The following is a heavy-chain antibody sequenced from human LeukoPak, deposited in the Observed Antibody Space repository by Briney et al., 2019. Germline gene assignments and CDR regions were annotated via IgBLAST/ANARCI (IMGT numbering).Heavy chain of an antibody. CDR2: ISGSGGST. J-gene: IGHJ4*02. V-gene: IGHV3-23*01. CDR1: GFTFSSYA. D-gene: IGHD6-19*01. CDR3: AKAGRSSGWYLDY. Sequence: TGGSLRLSCAASGFTFSSYAMSWVRQAPGKGLEWVSAISGSGGSTYYAGSVKGRSTISRDNSKNTLYLQMNSLRAEDTAVYYCAKAGRSSGWYLDYWGQGTLVTVS.